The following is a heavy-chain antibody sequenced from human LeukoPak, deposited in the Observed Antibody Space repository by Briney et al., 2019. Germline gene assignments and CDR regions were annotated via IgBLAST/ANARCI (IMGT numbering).Heavy chain of an antibody. J-gene: IGHJ4*02. CDR3: AKVDYNSGRFFDY. Sequence: GGSLRLSCAASGFTVSSNYMSWVRQAPGKGLEWVSVIYSGSSTYYADSVKGRFTISRDNSKNTVYLQINSLRAEDTAVYYCAKVDYNSGRFFDYWGQGTLVTVSS. CDR2: IYSGSST. CDR1: GFTVSSNY. V-gene: IGHV3-53*01. D-gene: IGHD3-10*01.